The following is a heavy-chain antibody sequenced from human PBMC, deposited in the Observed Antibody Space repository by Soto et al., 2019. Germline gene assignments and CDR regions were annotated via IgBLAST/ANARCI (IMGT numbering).Heavy chain of an antibody. J-gene: IGHJ4*02. Sequence: GGSLRLSCAASGFTFSSYGMHWVRQAPGKGLEWVAVISYDGSNKYYADSVKGRFTISRDNSKNTLYLQMNSLRAEDTAVYYCVLPTVPSGYYFDYWGQGTLVTVSS. V-gene: IGHV3-30*03. CDR2: ISYDGSNK. CDR3: VLPTVPSGYYFDY. CDR1: GFTFSSYG. D-gene: IGHD4-17*01.